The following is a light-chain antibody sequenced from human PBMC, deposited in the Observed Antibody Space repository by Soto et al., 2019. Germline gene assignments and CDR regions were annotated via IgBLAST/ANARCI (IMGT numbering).Light chain of an antibody. J-gene: IGKJ1*01. CDR1: QSVGRY. CDR2: AAS. V-gene: IGKV3-11*01. CDR3: QHRNNWPWT. Sequence: EIVLTQSPAILSLSPGERATLSCRASQSVGRYLVWYQQKPGQAPSLLVYAASNRATGVPARFSGSGSGADFTLTIGGLKSEDFACFYCQHRNNWPWTLRQGPRVEIK.